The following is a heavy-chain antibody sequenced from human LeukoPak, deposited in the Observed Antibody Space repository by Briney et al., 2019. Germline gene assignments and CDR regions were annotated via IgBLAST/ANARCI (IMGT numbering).Heavy chain of an antibody. CDR2: IKQDGSEK. CDR3: ARESYCGGDCYSDYYYYYMDV. V-gene: IGHV3-7*01. CDR1: GFTFSSYW. J-gene: IGHJ6*03. Sequence: GGSLRLSCAASGFTFSSYWMSWVRQAPGKGLEWVANIKQDGSEKYYVDSVKGRFTISRDTAKNSQYLQMNSLRAEDTAVYYCARESYCGGDCYSDYYYYYMDVWGKAATVTISS. D-gene: IGHD2-21*02.